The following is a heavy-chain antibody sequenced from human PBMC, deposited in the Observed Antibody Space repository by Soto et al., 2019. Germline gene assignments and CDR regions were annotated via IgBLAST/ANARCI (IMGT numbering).Heavy chain of an antibody. V-gene: IGHV3-33*01. CDR3: ARDCFRGYSYGCIDY. D-gene: IGHD5-18*01. CDR1: GFTFSSYG. J-gene: IGHJ4*02. CDR2: IWYDGSNK. Sequence: QVQLVESGGGVVQPGRSLRLSCAASGFTFSSYGMHWVRQAPGKGLVWVAVIWYDGSNKYYADSVKGRFTISRDNSKNTLYLQMNRPRAEDTAVYYCARDCFRGYSYGCIDYWGQGTLVSVSP.